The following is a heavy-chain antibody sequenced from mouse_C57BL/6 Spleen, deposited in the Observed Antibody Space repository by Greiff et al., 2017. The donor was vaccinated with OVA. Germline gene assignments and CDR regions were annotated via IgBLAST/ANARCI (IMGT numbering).Heavy chain of an antibody. CDR2: ISGGGGNT. CDR1: GFTFSSYT. J-gene: IGHJ2*01. CDR3: ARELEGNWDYFDY. D-gene: IGHD4-1*01. Sequence: EVQVVESGGGLVKPGGSLKLSCAASGFTFSSYTMSWVRQTPEKRLEWVATISGGGGNTNYPDSVKGRFTISRDNAKNTLYLQMSSLRSEDTALYYCARELEGNWDYFDYWGQGTTLTVSS. V-gene: IGHV5-9*01.